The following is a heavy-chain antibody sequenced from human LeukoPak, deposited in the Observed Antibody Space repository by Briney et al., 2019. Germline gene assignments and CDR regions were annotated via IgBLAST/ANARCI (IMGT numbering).Heavy chain of an antibody. Sequence: PGGSLRLSCAASGFTFTNYWMHWVRQSPGKGLEWVASINQDEREKYYLGSVKGRFTISRDNAKNSLYLQVNSLRAEDTAVYYCARDTYGGFDYWGQGTLVTVSS. V-gene: IGHV3-7*03. D-gene: IGHD3-16*01. J-gene: IGHJ4*02. CDR1: GFTFTNYW. CDR2: INQDEREK. CDR3: ARDTYGGFDY.